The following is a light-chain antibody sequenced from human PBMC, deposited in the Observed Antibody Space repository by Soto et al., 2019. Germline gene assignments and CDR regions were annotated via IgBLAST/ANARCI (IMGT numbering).Light chain of an antibody. CDR1: SSNIGAGYV. V-gene: IGLV1-40*01. CDR3: QSFDNGMNGFYV. J-gene: IGLJ1*01. Sequence: QSVLTQPASVSGSPGQRVTISCTGTSSNIGAGYVVHWYQQLPGKAPKLLIFDNNNRPSGVPDRFSGSKSGTSASLAITGLQADDEADDYCQSFDNGMNGFYVFGAGTKLTVL. CDR2: DNN.